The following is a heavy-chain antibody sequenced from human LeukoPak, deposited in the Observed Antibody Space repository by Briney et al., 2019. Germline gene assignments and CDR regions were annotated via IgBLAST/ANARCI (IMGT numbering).Heavy chain of an antibody. CDR3: ARNSGGIAARPFDY. Sequence: SETLSLTCAVYGGSFSGYYWSWIRQPPGKGLEWIGEINHSGSTNYNPSPKSRVTISVDTSKNQFSLKLSSVTAADTAVYYCARNSGGIAARPFDYWGQGTLVTVSS. J-gene: IGHJ4*02. V-gene: IGHV4-34*01. D-gene: IGHD6-6*01. CDR1: GGSFSGYY. CDR2: INHSGST.